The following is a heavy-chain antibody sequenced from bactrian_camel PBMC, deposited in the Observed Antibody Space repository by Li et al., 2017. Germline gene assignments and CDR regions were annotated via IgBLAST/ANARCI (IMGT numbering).Heavy chain of an antibody. J-gene: IGHJ4*01. D-gene: IGHD2*01. Sequence: HVQLVESGGGSVQAGGSLRLSCAISGADQRNRCMGWFRQAPGKEREGIAAIAMDGGKSYYIDSVKGRFTVSQERTKRTLYLQMNALKPDDTAMYYCVAKSASACGWFANYNLWGQGTQVTVS. CDR3: VAKSASACGWFANYNL. CDR1: GADQRNRC. V-gene: IGHV3S54*01. CDR2: IAMDGGKS.